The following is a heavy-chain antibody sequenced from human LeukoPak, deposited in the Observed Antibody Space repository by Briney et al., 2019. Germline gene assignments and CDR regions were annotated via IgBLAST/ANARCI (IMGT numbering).Heavy chain of an antibody. CDR1: GGSISSRSYY. CDR2: IYYSGST. D-gene: IGHD3-22*01. CDR3: ARAMKGQYYYDSSGYYQYYFDY. J-gene: IGHJ4*02. Sequence: SETLSLTCTVSGGSISSRSYYWGWIRQPPGKGLEWIGYIYYSGSTNYNPSLKSRVTISVDTSKNQFSLKLSSVTAADTAVYYCARAMKGQYYYDSSGYYQYYFDYWGQGTLVTVSS. V-gene: IGHV4-61*05.